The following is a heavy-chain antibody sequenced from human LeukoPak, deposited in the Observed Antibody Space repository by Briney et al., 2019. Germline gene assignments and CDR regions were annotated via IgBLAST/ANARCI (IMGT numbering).Heavy chain of an antibody. V-gene: IGHV3-74*03. CDR3: ASTKSGARKLLDS. CDR1: GFSFSTKW. CDR2: ISGDGSST. Sequence: GGSLRLSCAASGFSFSTKWMHWVRHVPGKGLLWVSRISGDGSSTLYADSVKSRFTISRDNVENTLYLEMNSLRAEDKAVYSCASTKSGARKLLDSWGPGTLVTVSS. J-gene: IGHJ4*02. D-gene: IGHD2-15*01.